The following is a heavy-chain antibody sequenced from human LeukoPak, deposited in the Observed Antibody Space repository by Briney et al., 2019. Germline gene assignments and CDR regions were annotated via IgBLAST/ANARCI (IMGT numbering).Heavy chain of an antibody. CDR3: AKEERVGITPPFFDY. V-gene: IGHV3-30*18. D-gene: IGHD1-26*01. CDR1: GFTFSSYG. Sequence: GGSLRLSCAASGFTFSSYGMHWVRQAPGKGLEWVAVISYDGNNKYYADSVEGRFTISRDNSKNTLYLQMNSLRAEDTAVYYCAKEERVGITPPFFDYWGQGTLVTVSS. J-gene: IGHJ4*02. CDR2: ISYDGNNK.